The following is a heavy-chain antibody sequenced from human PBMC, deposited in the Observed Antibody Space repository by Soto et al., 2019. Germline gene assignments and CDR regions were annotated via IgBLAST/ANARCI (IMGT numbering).Heavy chain of an antibody. D-gene: IGHD6-6*01. CDR3: ARDQQLAPIDY. CDR1: GVTYNTFA. V-gene: IGHV1-69*10. J-gene: IGHJ4*02. Sequence: SVKVSCKASGVTYNTFAVSWVRQAPGQGLEWMGGIIPVLGPAFXADSVKGRFTISRHNAKNSLYLQMNSLRAEDTAVYYCARDQQLAPIDYWGQGTLVTVSS. CDR2: IIPVLGPA.